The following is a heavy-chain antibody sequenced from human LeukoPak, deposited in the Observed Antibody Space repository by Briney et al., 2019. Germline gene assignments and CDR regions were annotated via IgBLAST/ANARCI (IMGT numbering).Heavy chain of an antibody. V-gene: IGHV4-4*07. D-gene: IGHD3-22*01. CDR1: GGSISSYY. CDR3: ARDSTYYYDSSGYYFGY. CDR2: IYTSGST. J-gene: IGHJ4*02. Sequence: SETLSLTCTVSGGSISSYYWSWLRQPAGKGLEWIGRIYTSGSTNYNPSLKSRVTMSVDTSKNQFSLKLSSVTAADTAVYYCARDSTYYYDSSGYYFGYWGQGTLVTVSS.